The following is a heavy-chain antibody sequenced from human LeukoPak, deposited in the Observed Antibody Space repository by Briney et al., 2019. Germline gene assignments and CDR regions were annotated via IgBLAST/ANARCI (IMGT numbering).Heavy chain of an antibody. CDR2: ISSSSSYI. D-gene: IGHD3-22*01. CDR3: ARDYYDSSGPGSAAFDI. J-gene: IGHJ3*02. CDR1: GFTFSSYS. V-gene: IGHV3-21*01. Sequence: PGGSLRLSCVASGFTFSSYSMNWVRQAPGKGLEWVSSISSSSSYIYYADSVKGRFTISRDNAKNSLYLQMNSLRAEDTAVYYCARDYYDSSGPGSAAFDIWGQGTMVTVSS.